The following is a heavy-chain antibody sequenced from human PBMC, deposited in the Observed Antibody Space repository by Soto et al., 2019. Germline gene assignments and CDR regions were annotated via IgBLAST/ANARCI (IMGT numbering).Heavy chain of an antibody. Sequence: QVQLVQSGAEVKKPGSSVKVSCKASGGTFSSYAISWVRQAPGQGLEWMGGIIPIFGTANYAQKFQGRVTITADESTSTAYMELSSLRSEDTAVHYCARALTHYGDYGSGGMDVWGQGTTVTVSS. J-gene: IGHJ6*02. CDR3: ARALTHYGDYGSGGMDV. D-gene: IGHD4-17*01. CDR1: GGTFSSYA. CDR2: IIPIFGTA. V-gene: IGHV1-69*01.